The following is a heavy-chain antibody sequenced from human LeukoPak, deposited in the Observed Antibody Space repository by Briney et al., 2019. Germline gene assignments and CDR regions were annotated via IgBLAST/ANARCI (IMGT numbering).Heavy chain of an antibody. J-gene: IGHJ4*02. D-gene: IGHD5-12*01. CDR3: ASTVYSPWYSFDY. Sequence: GGSLRLSCAASGFTFSSYSMNWVRQAPGKGLEWVSSISSSSNNIYYADSEKGRFTISRDNAKSSLYLQKNSLRAEDTAVYYCASTVYSPWYSFDYWGQGTLVTVSS. CDR1: GFTFSSYS. CDR2: ISSSSNNI. V-gene: IGHV3-21*01.